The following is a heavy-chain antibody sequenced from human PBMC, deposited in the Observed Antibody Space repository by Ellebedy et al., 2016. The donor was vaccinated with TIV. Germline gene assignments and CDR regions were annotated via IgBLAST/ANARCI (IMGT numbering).Heavy chain of an antibody. J-gene: IGHJ5*02. V-gene: IGHV4-34*01. Sequence: MPSETLSLTCEVFGEPLSGFHWTWIRQSTVRGLEWIGEISHSGGAQYNPSLESRLTISLDTSKKQMSLTPTSVTAADTANYYCARGIGYFGSRSRWFDTWGQGSLVTVSS. CDR2: ISHSGGA. CDR3: ARGIGYFGSRSRWFDT. D-gene: IGHD3-10*01. CDR1: GEPLSGFH.